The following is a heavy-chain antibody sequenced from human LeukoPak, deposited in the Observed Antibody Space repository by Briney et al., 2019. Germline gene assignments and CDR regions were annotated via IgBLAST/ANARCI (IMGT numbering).Heavy chain of an antibody. V-gene: IGHV1-46*01. CDR1: GYTFTSYY. CDR2: INPSGGST. J-gene: IGHJ3*02. CDR3: ATDLAENDAFDI. Sequence: ASVKVSCKASGYTFTSYYMHWVRQAPGQGLEWMGIINPSGGSTSYAQKFQGRVTMTRDTSTSTVYMELSSLRSEDTAVYYCATDLAENDAFDIWGQGTMVTVSS.